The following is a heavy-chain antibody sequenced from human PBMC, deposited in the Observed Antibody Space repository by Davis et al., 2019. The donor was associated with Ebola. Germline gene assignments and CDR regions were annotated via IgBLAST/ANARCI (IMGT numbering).Heavy chain of an antibody. CDR1: GFTVSSNY. CDR3: AKGLRFLEWLGFDY. CDR2: IYSGGST. Sequence: GESLKISCAASGFTVSSNYMSWVRQAPGKGLEWVSVIYSGGSTYYADSVKGRFTISRDNSKNTLYLQMNSLRAEDTAVYYCAKGLRFLEWLGFDYWGQGTLVTVSS. J-gene: IGHJ4*02. D-gene: IGHD3-3*01. V-gene: IGHV3-53*01.